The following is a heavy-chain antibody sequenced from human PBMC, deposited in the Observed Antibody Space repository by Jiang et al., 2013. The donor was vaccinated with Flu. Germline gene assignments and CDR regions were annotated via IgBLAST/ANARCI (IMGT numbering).Heavy chain of an antibody. Sequence: QTLSLTCAISGDSVSSNSAAWNWIRHVPIETALSGVGRTYYRSKWYNDYAVSVKSRITINPDTSKNQFSLQLNSVTPEDTAVYYCARDLGGRTLEPPGMDVWGQGTTVTVSS. CDR3: ARDLGGRTLEPPGMDV. V-gene: IGHV6-1*01. CDR2: TYYRSKWYN. J-gene: IGHJ6*02. CDR1: GDSVSSNSAA. D-gene: IGHD1-1*01.